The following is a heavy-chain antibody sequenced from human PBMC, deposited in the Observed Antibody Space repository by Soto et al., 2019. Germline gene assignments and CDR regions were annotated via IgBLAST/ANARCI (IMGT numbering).Heavy chain of an antibody. J-gene: IGHJ4*02. CDR1: GGSISSGGYS. Sequence: PSETLSLTCAVSGGSISSGGYSWSWIRQPPGKGLEWIGYIYHSGSTYYNPSLKSRVTISVDRSKKTLYLQMNSLRAEDTAVYNCARDGYCSGGSCYSVPVFDYWGQGTLVTVSS. CDR2: IYHSGST. D-gene: IGHD2-15*01. V-gene: IGHV4-30-2*01. CDR3: ARDGYCSGGSCYSVPVFDY.